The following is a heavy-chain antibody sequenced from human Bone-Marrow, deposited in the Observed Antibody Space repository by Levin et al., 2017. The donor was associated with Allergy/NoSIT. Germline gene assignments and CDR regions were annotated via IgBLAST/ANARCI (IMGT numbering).Heavy chain of an antibody. CDR2: IRYSGTT. Sequence: TSQTLSLTCTVSGGSISPYSWTWIRQSPGKGLEWIGYIRYSGTTSNNPSLEGRVTISVDTSKNQFSLKLSSVTDADTAIYYCARGHFDTSGYSNPFEYWGQGILVTVSS. CDR1: GGSISPYS. J-gene: IGHJ4*02. D-gene: IGHD3-22*01. V-gene: IGHV4-59*03. CDR3: ARGHFDTSGYSNPFEY.